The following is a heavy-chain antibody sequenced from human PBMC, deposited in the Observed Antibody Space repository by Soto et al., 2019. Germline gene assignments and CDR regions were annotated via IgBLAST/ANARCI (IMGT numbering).Heavy chain of an antibody. CDR2: ISSSGSPK. D-gene: IGHD2-8*01. CDR1: GFTFSIYS. CDR3: ARVYSYGMDV. V-gene: IGHV3-48*02. Sequence: PGGSLRLSCAASGFTFSIYSMNWVRQAPGKGLEWVSYISSSGSPKYYADSVKGRFTISRDNAKNSLYLQMNSLRDEDTAVYYCARVYSYGMDVWGQGTTVTVSS. J-gene: IGHJ6*02.